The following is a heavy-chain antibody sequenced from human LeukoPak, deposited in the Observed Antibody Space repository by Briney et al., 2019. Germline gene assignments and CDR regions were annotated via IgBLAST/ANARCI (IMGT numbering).Heavy chain of an antibody. V-gene: IGHV4-59*01. J-gene: IGHJ4*02. CDR1: GASISSYY. D-gene: IGHD2-21*02. Sequence: SETLSLTCTVSGASISSYYWSWIRQPPGKRLEWIGYIYYSGSANYNPSLKSRVTISVDTSKNQFSLKLTSVTAADTAVYYCARANVVTASDYWGQGTLVTVAS. CDR2: IYYSGSA. CDR3: ARANVVTASDY.